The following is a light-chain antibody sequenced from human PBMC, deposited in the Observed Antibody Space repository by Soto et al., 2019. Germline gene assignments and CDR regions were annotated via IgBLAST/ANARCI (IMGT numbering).Light chain of an antibody. CDR3: QYSEAGPT. CDR2: DAS. V-gene: IGKV1-33*01. Sequence: SLSASVGDRVTMTCQASQNINNYLNWYQQKPGRAPKLLIYDASNLEAGVPSRFRGSRSGTDFTFTTSRLRPEDLAIYYGQYSEAGPTFGQGTRLEIK. CDR1: QNINNY. J-gene: IGKJ5*01.